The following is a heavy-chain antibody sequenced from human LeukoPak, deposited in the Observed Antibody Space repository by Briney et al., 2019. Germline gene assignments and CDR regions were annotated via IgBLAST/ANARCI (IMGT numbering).Heavy chain of an antibody. CDR2: VYSGGST. Sequence: GGSLRLSCAASGFTVSSTDMSWVRQAPGRGLEWVSAVYSGGSTFYADSVKGRFTISRDNSKNTLYLQISSLRAEDTAVYYCALLGAAGREYFQHWGQGTLVTVSS. D-gene: IGHD6-13*01. CDR3: ALLGAAGREYFQH. V-gene: IGHV3-53*01. J-gene: IGHJ1*01. CDR1: GFTVSSTD.